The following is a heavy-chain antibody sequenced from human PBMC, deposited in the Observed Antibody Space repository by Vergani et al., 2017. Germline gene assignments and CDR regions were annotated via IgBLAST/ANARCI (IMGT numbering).Heavy chain of an antibody. J-gene: IGHJ4*02. Sequence: QVQLVESGGGVVQPGRSLRLSCAASGFTFSSYGMHWVRQAPGKGLEWVAVIWYDGSNKYYADSVKGRFTISRDNSKNMLYLQMNSLRAEDTAVYYCASEGHSNTEYYYGSGSYLYWGQGTLVTVSS. D-gene: IGHD3-10*01. CDR1: GFTFSSYG. CDR3: ASEGHSNTEYYYGSGSYLY. V-gene: IGHV3-33*01. CDR2: IWYDGSNK.